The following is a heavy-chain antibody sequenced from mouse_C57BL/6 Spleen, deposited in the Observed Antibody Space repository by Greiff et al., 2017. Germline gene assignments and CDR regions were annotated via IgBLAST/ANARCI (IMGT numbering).Heavy chain of an antibody. CDR1: GYTFTGYW. Sequence: QVQLKESGAELMKPGASVKLSCKATGYTFTGYWIEWVKQRPGHGLEWIGEILPGSGSTNYNEKFKGKATFTADTSSNTAYMQLNSLTTEDSAIYYCARSGLGYYCDNWGQGTTLTDSS. D-gene: IGHD4-1*01. J-gene: IGHJ2*01. CDR2: ILPGSGST. V-gene: IGHV1-9*01. CDR3: ARSGLGYYCDN.